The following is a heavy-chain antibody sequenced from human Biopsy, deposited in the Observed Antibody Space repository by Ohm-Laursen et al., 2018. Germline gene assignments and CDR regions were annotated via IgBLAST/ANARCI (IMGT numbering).Heavy chain of an antibody. D-gene: IGHD4-11*01. V-gene: IGHV3-30*03. CDR3: ARDGKRWDYSTYFSWHFDL. CDR2: ISSDGSNK. Sequence: SLRLSCTASGFIFSYCGMHWVRQAPGKGLEWVAVISSDGSNKYYADSVKGRFIISRDNPKNTVDLQMNSLRAEDTAVYFCARDGKRWDYSTYFSWHFDLWGRGTLVTVSS. J-gene: IGHJ2*01. CDR1: GFIFSYCG.